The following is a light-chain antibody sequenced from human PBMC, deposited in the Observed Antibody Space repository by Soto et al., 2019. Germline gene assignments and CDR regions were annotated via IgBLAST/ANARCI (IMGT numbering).Light chain of an antibody. CDR3: QQYYGGLALT. J-gene: IGKJ4*01. CDR1: QSVFYRSNNKNY. CDR2: WAS. V-gene: IGKV4-1*01. Sequence: DIVMTQSPDSLAVSLGERATINCKSSQSVFYRSNNKNYLSWYQQKPGRPPKLLIYWASIRESGVPERFGGSGSGTDFTLTITRLQDEDVAMYYCQQYYGGLALTFGGVTKVAIK.